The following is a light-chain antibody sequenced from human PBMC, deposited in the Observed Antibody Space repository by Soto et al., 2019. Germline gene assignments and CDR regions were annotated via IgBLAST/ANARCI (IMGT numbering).Light chain of an antibody. V-gene: IGLV1-40*01. CDR2: GHS. Sequence: QPVLTQPPSVSGAPGQRVTISCTGSSSNIGAGYDVHWYQQLPGTAPKLLIYGHSNRPSGVPDRFSGSKSGTSASLAITGLQAEDEADYYCQSYDSSPVVFGGGTKLTVL. CDR3: QSYDSSPVV. J-gene: IGLJ2*01. CDR1: SSNIGAGYD.